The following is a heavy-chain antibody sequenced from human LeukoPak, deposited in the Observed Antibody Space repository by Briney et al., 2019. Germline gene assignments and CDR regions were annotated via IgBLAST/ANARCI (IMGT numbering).Heavy chain of an antibody. V-gene: IGHV3-64*01. D-gene: IGHD6-19*01. CDR2: ISSNGGST. Sequence: GGSLRLSCAASGFTFSSYAMHWVRQAPGKGLEYVSAISSNGGSTYYANSVKGRFTISRDNSKNTLYLQMGSLRAEDMAVYYCARAPAAGYYFDYWGQGTLVTVSS. CDR3: ARAPAAGYYFDY. CDR1: GFTFSSYA. J-gene: IGHJ4*02.